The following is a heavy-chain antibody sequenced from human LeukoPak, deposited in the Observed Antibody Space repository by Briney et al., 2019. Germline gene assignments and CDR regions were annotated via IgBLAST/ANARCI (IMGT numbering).Heavy chain of an antibody. CDR3: AYTNNLKY. Sequence: GGSLRLSCVASGLTFSGQWMNWVRQAPGQGLEWVANIKHDGSEKYYVDSVQGRFTISREDGKNSLSLQMNSVRAEDTAVYYCAYTNNLKYWGQGTLVVVS. D-gene: IGHD3-16*01. J-gene: IGHJ4*02. CDR1: GLTFSGQW. V-gene: IGHV3-7*01. CDR2: IKHDGSEK.